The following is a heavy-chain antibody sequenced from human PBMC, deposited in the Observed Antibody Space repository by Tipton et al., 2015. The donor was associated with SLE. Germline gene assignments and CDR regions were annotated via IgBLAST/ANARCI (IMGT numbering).Heavy chain of an antibody. J-gene: IGHJ5*02. D-gene: IGHD6-6*01. CDR3: AYSSSWVWFDP. Sequence: QSGAEVKKPGASVRVSCKSSGYTFTDYYMHWVRQAPGQGLEWMGRINPNSGDTEYAQKFQGRVTMTGDTSISTAYMDLSSLRSEDTAVYYCAYSSSWVWFDPWGQGTLVTVSS. V-gene: IGHV1-2*06. CDR2: INPNSGDT. CDR1: GYTFTDYY.